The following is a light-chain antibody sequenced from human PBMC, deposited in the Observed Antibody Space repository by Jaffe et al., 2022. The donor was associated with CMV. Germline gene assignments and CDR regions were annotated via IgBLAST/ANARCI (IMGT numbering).Light chain of an antibody. CDR2: SNN. J-gene: IGLJ3*02. Sequence: QSALTQPPSVSGAPGQRVTIPCTGSSSNIGAPFDVHWYQQVPGRAPTLLIFSNNNRPSGVPARFSASRSATSASLVIAGLQTEDEADYYCQSYSRSGSVVFGGGTKLTVL. V-gene: IGLV1-40*01. CDR1: SSNIGAPFD. CDR3: QSYSRSGSVV.